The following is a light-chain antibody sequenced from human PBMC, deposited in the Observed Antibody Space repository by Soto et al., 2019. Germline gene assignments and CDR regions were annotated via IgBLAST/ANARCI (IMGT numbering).Light chain of an antibody. V-gene: IGKV1-5*03. J-gene: IGKJ2*01. CDR1: QRISDW. Sequence: DIQMTQSPSTLSASVGDRVTITCRASQRISDWLAWYQQKPGKAPKLLIYKASSLESGVPSRFSGSGAGTEFTLTISSLQPDDFATYYCHQYYSNSPYTFGQGTELEIK. CDR3: HQYYSNSPYT. CDR2: KAS.